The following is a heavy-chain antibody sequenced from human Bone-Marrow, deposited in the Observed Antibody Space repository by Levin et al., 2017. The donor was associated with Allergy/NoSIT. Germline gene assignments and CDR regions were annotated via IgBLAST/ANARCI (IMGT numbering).Heavy chain of an antibody. CDR2: ISGSGGST. CDR3: AKCDSSGYFSGFCIRL. V-gene: IGHV3-23*01. J-gene: IGHJ3*01. Sequence: TGESLKISCAASGFTFSSYAMSWVRQAPGKGLEWVSAISGSGGSTYYADSVKGRFTISRDNSKNTLYLQMNSLRAEDTAVYYCAKCDSSGYFSGFCIRLWGQGTMVTVSS. CDR1: GFTFSSYA. D-gene: IGHD3-22*01.